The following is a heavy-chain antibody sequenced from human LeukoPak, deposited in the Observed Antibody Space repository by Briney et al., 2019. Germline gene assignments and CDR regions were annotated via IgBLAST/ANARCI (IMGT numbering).Heavy chain of an antibody. CDR2: INWNGGST. CDR1: GFTFDDYG. J-gene: IGHJ4*02. CDR3: ASLDTAMAIDY. Sequence: GGSLRLSCAASGFTFDDYGMSWVRQAPGKGLGWVSGINWNGGSTGYADSVKGRFTISRDNAKNSLYLQMNSLRAEDTALYYCASLDTAMAIDYWGQGTLVTVSS. V-gene: IGHV3-20*04. D-gene: IGHD5-18*01.